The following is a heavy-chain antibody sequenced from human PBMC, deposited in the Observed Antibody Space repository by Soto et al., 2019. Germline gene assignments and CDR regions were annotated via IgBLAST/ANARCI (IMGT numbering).Heavy chain of an antibody. D-gene: IGHD4-17*01. J-gene: IGHJ4*02. CDR3: ARVLYDYGDYGFDD. Sequence: SETLSLTCTVSGGSISSSSYYWGWIRQPPGKGLEWIGSIYYSGSTYYNPSLKSRVTISVDTSKNQFSLKLSSVTAADTAVYYCARVLYDYGDYGFDDWGQGTLVTVSS. CDR1: GGSISSSSYY. V-gene: IGHV4-39*01. CDR2: IYYSGST.